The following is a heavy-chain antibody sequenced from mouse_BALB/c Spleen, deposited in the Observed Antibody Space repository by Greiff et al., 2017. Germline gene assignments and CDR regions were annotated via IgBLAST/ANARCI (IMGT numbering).Heavy chain of an antibody. CDR2: IYPGDGDT. Sequence: QVQLQQSGAELARPGASVKLSCKASGYTFTSYWMQWVKQRPGQGLEWIGAIYPGDGDTRYTQKFKGKATLTADKSSSTAYMQLSSLASEDSAVYYCARGGYGSSSWFAYWGQGTLVTVSA. J-gene: IGHJ3*01. V-gene: IGHV1-87*01. CDR1: GYTFTSYW. CDR3: ARGGYGSSSWFAY. D-gene: IGHD1-1*01.